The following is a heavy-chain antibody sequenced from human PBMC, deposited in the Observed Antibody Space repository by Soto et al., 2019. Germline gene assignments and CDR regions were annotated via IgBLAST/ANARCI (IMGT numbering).Heavy chain of an antibody. J-gene: IGHJ4*02. CDR1: SGSITNNNW. Sequence: SETLSLTCAVSSGSITNNNWWSLVRQPPGKGLEYIGEIYPSGTTNYNPSLKSRVTMSVDKSTNQFSLKLSSVTAADTAIYYCARLPRAAPYTYFDDWGQGTLVTVSS. CDR2: IYPSGTT. D-gene: IGHD6-6*01. V-gene: IGHV4-4*02. CDR3: ARLPRAAPYTYFDD.